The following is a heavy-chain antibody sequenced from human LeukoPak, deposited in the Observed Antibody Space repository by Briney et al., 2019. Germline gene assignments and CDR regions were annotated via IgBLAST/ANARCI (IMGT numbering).Heavy chain of an antibody. D-gene: IGHD6-19*01. CDR2: INPNSGGT. J-gene: IGHJ4*02. CDR3: ARRSTLYSSGRFYFDY. Sequence: PGASVKVSCKASGYTFTGYYIHWVRQAPGQGLEWMGWINPNSGGTNYAQKLQGWVTMTRDTSISTAYMELSRLRSDDTAVYYCARRSTLYSSGRFYFDYWGQGTLVTVSS. CDR1: GYTFTGYY. V-gene: IGHV1-2*04.